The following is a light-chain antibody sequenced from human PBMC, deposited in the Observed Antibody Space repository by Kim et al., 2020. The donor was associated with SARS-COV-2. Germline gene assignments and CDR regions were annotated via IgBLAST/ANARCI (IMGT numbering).Light chain of an antibody. V-gene: IGLV2-14*03. CDR2: NVV. CDR3: SAYVGDNTRV. Sequence: GRTVTLSCAGTTSYRIYSHYMSWYKQPPGKAPTLIIYNVVLRPSGVSNRLSGSTSGNTASLTISDLQADDEADYYCSAYVGDNTRVFGGGTQLTVL. CDR1: TSYRIYSHY. J-gene: IGLJ2*01.